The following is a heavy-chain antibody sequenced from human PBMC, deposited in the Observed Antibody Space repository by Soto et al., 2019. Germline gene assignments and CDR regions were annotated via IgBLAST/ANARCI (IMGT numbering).Heavy chain of an antibody. V-gene: IGHV4-59*03. CDR2: IYDDGTT. CDR3: VSSRSAIYGDALDV. Sequence: SESLSLTCSVSGGSISSYFRNWLRQPPGKGLEWIGYIYDDGTTDYNPSLKSRVTILLDMSKNQYSLKLSSVTAADTAVYYCVSSRSAIYGDALDVWGQGTMVTVSS. D-gene: IGHD2-2*01. CDR1: GGSISSYF. J-gene: IGHJ3*01.